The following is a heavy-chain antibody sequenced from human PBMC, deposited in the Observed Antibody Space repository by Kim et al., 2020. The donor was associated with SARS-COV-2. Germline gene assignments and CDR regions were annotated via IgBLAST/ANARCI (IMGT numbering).Heavy chain of an antibody. CDR3: AREMGVVADKGSPTYNLFDP. Sequence: ASVKVSCKASGYTFTSYYMHWVRQAPGQGLEWMGIINPSGGSTSYAQKFQGRVTMTRDTSTSTVYMELSSLRSEDTAGYYCAREMGVVADKGSPTYNLFDPWGQGTLVTVSS. CDR1: GYTFTSYY. J-gene: IGHJ5*02. D-gene: IGHD2-15*01. V-gene: IGHV1-46*01. CDR2: INPSGGST.